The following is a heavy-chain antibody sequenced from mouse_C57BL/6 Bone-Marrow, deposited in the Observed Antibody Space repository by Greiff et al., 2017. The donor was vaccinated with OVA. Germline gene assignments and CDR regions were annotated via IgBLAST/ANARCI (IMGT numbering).Heavy chain of an antibody. V-gene: IGHV1-82*01. Sequence: QVQLQQSGPELVKPGASVKISCKASGYAFSSSWMNWVKQRPGKGLEWIGRIYPGDGDTNYNGKFKGKATLTADKSSSTAYMQLSSLTSEDSAVYFGASLYDYDVDWYFDVGGTGTTVTVSS. CDR3: ASLYDYDVDWYFDV. CDR2: IYPGDGDT. CDR1: GYAFSSSW. J-gene: IGHJ1*03. D-gene: IGHD2-4*01.